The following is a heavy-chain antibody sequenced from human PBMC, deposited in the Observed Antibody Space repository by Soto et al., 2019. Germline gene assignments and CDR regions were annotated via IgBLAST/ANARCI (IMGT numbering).Heavy chain of an antibody. J-gene: IGHJ4*02. V-gene: IGHV3-11*01. CDR2: ISSSGSTI. Sequence: GGSLRLSCAASGVTFSDYYMSWIRQAPGKGLEWVSYISSSGSTIYYADSVKGRFTISRDNAKNSLYLQMNSLRAEDTAVYYWGRVLGDGYGSDYGGKGPRVPVPS. CDR3: GRVLGDGYGSDY. D-gene: IGHD5-12*01. CDR1: GVTFSDYY.